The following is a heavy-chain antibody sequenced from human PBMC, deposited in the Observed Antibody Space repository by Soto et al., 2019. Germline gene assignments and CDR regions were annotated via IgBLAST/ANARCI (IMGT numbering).Heavy chain of an antibody. J-gene: IGHJ1*01. CDR1: GGSISSGGYS. Sequence: SETLSLTCAVSGGSISSGGYSWSWIRQPPGKGLEWIGYIYHSGSTYYNPSLKSRVTISVDRSKNQFSLKLSSVTAADTAVYYCARGRDSSGYYSEYFQHWGQGTLVTVSS. D-gene: IGHD3-22*01. CDR2: IYHSGST. V-gene: IGHV4-30-2*01. CDR3: ARGRDSSGYYSEYFQH.